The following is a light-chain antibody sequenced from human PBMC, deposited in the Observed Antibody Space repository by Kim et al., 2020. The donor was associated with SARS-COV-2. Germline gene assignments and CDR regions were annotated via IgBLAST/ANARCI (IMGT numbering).Light chain of an antibody. J-gene: IGLJ2*01. V-gene: IGLV1-47*01. Sequence: GHKVTISCSGSSSNIGSNYVYWYQQLPGTAPKLLIYRNNQRPSGVPDRFSVSKSGTSASLAISGLRSEDEADYYCAAWDDSLSGVVFGGGTQLTVL. CDR2: RNN. CDR3: AAWDDSLSGVV. CDR1: SSNIGSNY.